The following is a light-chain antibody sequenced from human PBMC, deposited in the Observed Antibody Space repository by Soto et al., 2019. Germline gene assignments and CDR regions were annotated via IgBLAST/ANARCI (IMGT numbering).Light chain of an antibody. J-gene: IGKJ3*01. V-gene: IGKV1-27*01. Sequence: DIQMTQSPSSLSASVGDRVTITCRASQGISSSLDWYQQKPGKVPKLLIYAASTLQSGVPSRFSGSGSGTGLTLTISSLQPEDVATYYCQKYSNVPFTFGPGTKVDLK. CDR2: AAS. CDR3: QKYSNVPFT. CDR1: QGISSS.